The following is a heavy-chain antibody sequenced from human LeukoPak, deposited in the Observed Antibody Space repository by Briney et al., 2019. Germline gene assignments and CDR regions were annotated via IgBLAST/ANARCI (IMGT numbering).Heavy chain of an antibody. V-gene: IGHV4-4*07. CDR1: GGSISSYY. Sequence: SETLSLTCTVSGGSISSYYWSWIRQPAGKGLEWIGRIYTSGSTNYNPSLKSRVTMSVDTSKNQFSLKLSSVTAVDTAVYYCARDKTYYYDSGAFDIWGQGTMVTVSS. CDR3: ARDKTYYYDSGAFDI. D-gene: IGHD3-22*01. CDR2: IYTSGST. J-gene: IGHJ3*02.